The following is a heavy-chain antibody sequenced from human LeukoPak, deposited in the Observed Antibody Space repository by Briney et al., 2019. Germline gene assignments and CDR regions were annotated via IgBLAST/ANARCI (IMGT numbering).Heavy chain of an antibody. CDR2: IYYSGST. J-gene: IGHJ4*02. D-gene: IGHD4-17*01. Sequence: PSGTLSLTCTVSGGSISSYYWSWIRQPPGKGLEWIGYIYYSGSTNYNPSLKSRVTISVDTSKNQFSLKLSSVTAADTAVYYCARVSALYGAVDYWGQGTLVTVSS. CDR3: ARVSALYGAVDY. CDR1: GGSISSYY. V-gene: IGHV4-59*01.